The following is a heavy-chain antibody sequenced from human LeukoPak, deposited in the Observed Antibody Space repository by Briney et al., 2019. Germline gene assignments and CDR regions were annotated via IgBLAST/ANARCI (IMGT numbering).Heavy chain of an antibody. CDR1: GYTFTSYG. CDR3: ARSASITDAFDI. D-gene: IGHD3-10*01. CDR2: INAYNGNT. Sequence: ASVKVSCKASGYTFTSYGISWVRQAPGRGLEWMGWINAYNGNTNYAQKLQGRVTMTTDTSTSTAYMELRSLRSDDTAVYYCARSASITDAFDIWGQGTMVTVSS. V-gene: IGHV1-18*01. J-gene: IGHJ3*02.